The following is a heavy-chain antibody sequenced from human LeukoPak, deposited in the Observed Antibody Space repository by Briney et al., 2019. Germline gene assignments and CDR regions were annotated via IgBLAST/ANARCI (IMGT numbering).Heavy chain of an antibody. Sequence: SETLSLTCTVSGVSISTSSYSWGWIRQPPGKGLEWIGTIYYTGSTNYNPSLKSRVTMSVDTSKNQFSLRLSSVNAADTAVYYCARDILATSIAAPYYWGQGTLVTVSS. D-gene: IGHD6-13*01. J-gene: IGHJ4*02. CDR1: GVSISTSSYS. CDR3: ARDILATSIAAPYY. V-gene: IGHV4-39*07. CDR2: IYYTGST.